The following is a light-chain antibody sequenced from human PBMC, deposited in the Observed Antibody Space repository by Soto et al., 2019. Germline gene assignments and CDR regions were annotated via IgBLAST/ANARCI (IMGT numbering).Light chain of an antibody. CDR2: EVR. V-gene: IGLV2-14*01. J-gene: IGLJ3*02. CDR1: NSDVGTYNY. Sequence: QSVLTQPASVSGSPGQSITISCTGSNSDVGTYNYVSWFQQHPGKAPKLMIYEVRNRPSGVSNRFSGSKSGSTASLTISGLQAADEADYYCTSYTTSSTWVFGGGTKVTVL. CDR3: TSYTTSSTWV.